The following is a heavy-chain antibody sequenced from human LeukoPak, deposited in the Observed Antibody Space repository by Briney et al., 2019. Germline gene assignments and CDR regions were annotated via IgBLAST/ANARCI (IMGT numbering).Heavy chain of an antibody. D-gene: IGHD5-12*01. V-gene: IGHV4-59*01. Sequence: SETLSLTCTLPADSLSIYYSCWSRQPPGKGLEWIGYIYYTVSTNYNPPLKSRVTMSVDTSKDQFSLKLRSVTAADTAVYYCARGGGYEMPRVFDYWGQGTLVTVS. CDR3: ARGGGYEMPRVFDY. CDR1: ADSLSIYY. J-gene: IGHJ4*02. CDR2: IYYTVST.